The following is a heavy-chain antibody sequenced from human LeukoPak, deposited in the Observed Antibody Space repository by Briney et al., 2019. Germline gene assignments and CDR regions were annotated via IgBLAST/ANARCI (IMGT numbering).Heavy chain of an antibody. CDR3: ATLPRYDSSGYYYARPFDY. J-gene: IGHJ4*02. CDR1: GFTFSSYA. V-gene: IGHV4-34*08. Sequence: PGGSLRLSCAASGFTFSSYAMSWIRQPPGKGLEWIGEINHSGSTNYNPSLKSRVTISVDTSKNQFSLKLSSVTAADTAVYYCATLPRYDSSGYYYARPFDYWGQGTLVTVSS. D-gene: IGHD3-22*01. CDR2: INHSGST.